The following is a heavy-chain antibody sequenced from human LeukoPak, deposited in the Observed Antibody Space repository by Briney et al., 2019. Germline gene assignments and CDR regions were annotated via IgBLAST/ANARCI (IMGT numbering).Heavy chain of an antibody. CDR3: ARNRAAPEN. CDR1: GFTFTNSW. D-gene: IGHD1-14*01. CDR2: IKQDGSVQ. J-gene: IGHJ4*02. Sequence: GGSLRLSSAASGFTFTNSWMTWVRQAPGKGLEWVASIKQDGSVQHYVDSVKGRFAISRDNAKNALYLQMNSLRDEDTAIYYCARNRAAPENWGQGTLVTVSS. V-gene: IGHV3-7*01.